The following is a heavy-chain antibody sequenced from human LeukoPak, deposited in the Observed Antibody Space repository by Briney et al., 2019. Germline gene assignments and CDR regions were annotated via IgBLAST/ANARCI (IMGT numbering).Heavy chain of an antibody. J-gene: IGHJ4*02. CDR1: GFTFSSYA. CDR2: ISYDGSNK. D-gene: IGHD3-22*01. CDR3: ARDRGYDSSGYYGY. Sequence: GGSLRLSCAASGFTFSSYAMHWVRQAPGKGLEWVAVISYDGSNKYYADSVKGRFTISRDNSKNTLYLQMNSLRAEDTAVYYCARDRGYDSSGYYGYWGQGTLVTVSS. V-gene: IGHV3-30-3*01.